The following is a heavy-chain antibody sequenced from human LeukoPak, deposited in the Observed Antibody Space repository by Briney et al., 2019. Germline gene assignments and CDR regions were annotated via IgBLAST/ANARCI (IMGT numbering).Heavy chain of an antibody. Sequence: GGSLRLSCAASGFTFSSYWMSWVRQATGKGLEWVANIKQDGSEKYYVDSVKGRFTISRDNAKNSLYLQMNSLRAEDTAVYYCARDGVVVGIGWFDPWGQGTLVTVSS. J-gene: IGHJ5*02. V-gene: IGHV3-7*01. CDR3: ARDGVVVGIGWFDP. CDR2: IKQDGSEK. D-gene: IGHD2-15*01. CDR1: GFTFSSYW.